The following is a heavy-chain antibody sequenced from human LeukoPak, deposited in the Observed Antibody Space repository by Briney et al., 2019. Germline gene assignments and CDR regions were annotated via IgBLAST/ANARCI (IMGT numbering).Heavy chain of an antibody. Sequence: GGSLRLSCAASGFTVSSSYMSWVRQAPGKGLEWVSVIYSGGSTYYADSVKGRFTISRDNSKNTLYLQMNSLRAEDTAVYYCARDHYDSGGYYPHNHYYYYGVDVWGQGTTVTVSS. J-gene: IGHJ6*02. CDR3: ARDHYDSGGYYPHNHYYYYGVDV. CDR2: IYSGGST. D-gene: IGHD3-22*01. CDR1: GFTVSSSY. V-gene: IGHV3-53*01.